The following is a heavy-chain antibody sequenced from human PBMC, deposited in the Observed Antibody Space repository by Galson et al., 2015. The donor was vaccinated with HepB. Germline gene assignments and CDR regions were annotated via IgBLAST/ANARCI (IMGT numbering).Heavy chain of an antibody. J-gene: IGHJ3*02. Sequence: SVKVSCKASGGTFSSYAISWVRQAPGQGLEWMGRIIPILGIANYAQKFQGRVTITADKSTSTAYMELSSLRSEDTAVYYCAKPYYDSRTGAFDIWGQGTMVTVSS. CDR2: IIPILGIA. CDR3: AKPYYDSRTGAFDI. V-gene: IGHV1-69*04. D-gene: IGHD3-22*01. CDR1: GGTFSSYA.